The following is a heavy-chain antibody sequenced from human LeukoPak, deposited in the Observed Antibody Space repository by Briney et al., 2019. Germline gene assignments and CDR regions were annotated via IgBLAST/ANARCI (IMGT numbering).Heavy chain of an antibody. D-gene: IGHD1-1*01. CDR3: ARVGDWNDLVY. CDR1: GGSISSYY. CDR2: IHYRGSS. J-gene: IGHJ4*02. V-gene: IGHV4-59*01. Sequence: PSETLSLTCTVSGGSISSYYWSWIRQPPGKGLEWIGYIHYRGSSNYNPSLKSRVTISVDTSKNQFSLKLSSVTAADTAVYYCARVGDWNDLVYWGQGTLVTVSS.